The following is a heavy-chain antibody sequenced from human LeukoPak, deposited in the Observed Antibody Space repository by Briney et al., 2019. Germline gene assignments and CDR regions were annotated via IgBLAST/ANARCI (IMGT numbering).Heavy chain of an antibody. D-gene: IGHD3-22*01. CDR2: IYTSGST. CDR3: ARSGGYYYGGFDY. CDR1: GGSISSYY. Sequence: SETLSLTCTVSGGSISSYYWGWIRQPPGKGLEWIGYIYTSGSTNYNPSLKSRVTISVDTSKNQFSLKLSSVTAADTAVYYCARSGGYYYGGFDYWGQGTLVTVSS. V-gene: IGHV4-4*09. J-gene: IGHJ4*02.